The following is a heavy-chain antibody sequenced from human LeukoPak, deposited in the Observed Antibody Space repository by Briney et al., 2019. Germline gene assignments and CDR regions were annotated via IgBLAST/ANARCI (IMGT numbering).Heavy chain of an antibody. D-gene: IGHD2-21*01. CDR2: IYYSGST. V-gene: IGHV4-39*07. Sequence: PSETLSLTCTVSGGSISSNNYYWGWIRKPPGKGREWIGSIYYSGSTYHNPSLESRVTISVDAYKNQFSLKLSSVTAADTAVYYCARGAPDRLDWFDPWGQGTLVTVSS. J-gene: IGHJ5*02. CDR3: ARGAPDRLDWFDP. CDR1: GGSISSNNYY.